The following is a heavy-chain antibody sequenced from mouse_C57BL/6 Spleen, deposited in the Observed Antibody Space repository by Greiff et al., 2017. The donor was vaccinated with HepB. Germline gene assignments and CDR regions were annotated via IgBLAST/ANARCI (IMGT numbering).Heavy chain of an antibody. CDR2: ISDGGSYT. CDR3: ARDPFITTVAYFDY. V-gene: IGHV5-4*01. D-gene: IGHD1-1*01. CDR1: GFTFSSYA. J-gene: IGHJ2*01. Sequence: EVQVVESGGGLVKPGGSLKLSCAASGFTFSSYAMSWVRQTPEKRLEWVATISDGGSYTYYPDNVKGRFTISRDNAKNNLYLQMSHLKSEDTAMYYCARDPFITTVAYFDYWGQGTTLTVSS.